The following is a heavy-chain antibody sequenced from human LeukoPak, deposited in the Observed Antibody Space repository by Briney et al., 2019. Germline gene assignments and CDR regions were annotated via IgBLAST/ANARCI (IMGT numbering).Heavy chain of an antibody. Sequence: SETLSLTCTVSGATISSYFWSWIRQPPGKGLEWIGYIHYSGDTNYNPSLKSRVTISVDTSKNQFSLRLTSVTAADTAVYYCARAPDYGDNLDYWGQGTLVTVSS. CDR2: IHYSGDT. J-gene: IGHJ4*02. V-gene: IGHV4-59*01. CDR1: GATISSYF. D-gene: IGHD4-23*01. CDR3: ARAPDYGDNLDY.